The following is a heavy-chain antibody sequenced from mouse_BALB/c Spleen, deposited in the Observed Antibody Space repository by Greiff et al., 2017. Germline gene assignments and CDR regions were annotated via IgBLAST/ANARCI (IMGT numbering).Heavy chain of an antibody. Sequence: QVHVKQSGAELVRPGTSVKVSCKASGYAFTNYLIEWVKQRPGQGLEWIGVINPGSGGTNYNEKFKGKATLTADKSSSTAYMQLSSLTSDDSAVYFCARSGYGNPAYWGQGTLVTVSA. V-gene: IGHV1-54*01. CDR1: GYAFTNYL. J-gene: IGHJ3*01. CDR3: ARSGYGNPAY. CDR2: INPGSGGT. D-gene: IGHD2-1*01.